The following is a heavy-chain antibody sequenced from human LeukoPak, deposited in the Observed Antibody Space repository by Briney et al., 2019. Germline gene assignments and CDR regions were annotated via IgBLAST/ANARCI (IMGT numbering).Heavy chain of an antibody. Sequence: ASVKVSCKASGYTFTSYGISWVRQAPGQGLEWMGWISAYNGNTNYAQKLQGRVTMTTDTSTSTAYMELRSLRSDDTAVYYCARDRIRYYYDSSGSFGLDCWGQGTLVTVSS. CDR3: ARDRIRYYYDSSGSFGLDC. J-gene: IGHJ4*02. D-gene: IGHD3-22*01. CDR2: ISAYNGNT. CDR1: GYTFTSYG. V-gene: IGHV1-18*01.